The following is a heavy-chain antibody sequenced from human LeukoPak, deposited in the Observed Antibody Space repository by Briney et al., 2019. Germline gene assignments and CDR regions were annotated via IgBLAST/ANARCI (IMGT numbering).Heavy chain of an antibody. CDR3: AGGSNYYFVY. Sequence: SETLSLTCTVSGASISNYYWSWIRQPPGKGLEWIGFIYNNGGTTYNPSPMSRVTISVETSKNQLSLKLSSVTAADTAVYYCAGGSNYYFVYWGQGTLVTVSS. J-gene: IGHJ4*02. D-gene: IGHD2-15*01. V-gene: IGHV4-59*08. CDR2: IYNNGGT. CDR1: GASISNYY.